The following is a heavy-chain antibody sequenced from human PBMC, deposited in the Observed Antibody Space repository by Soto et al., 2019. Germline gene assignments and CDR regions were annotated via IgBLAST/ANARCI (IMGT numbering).Heavy chain of an antibody. V-gene: IGHV3-23*01. CDR2: ISGTGDST. CDR3: TSGWYFFDN. Sequence: EVQLLDSGGGLVQPGGSLRLSCAASGFTFSNYAMGWVRQAPGKGLEWVSAISGTGDSTYFADSVKGRFTISRDNSKSTSYLQMNSLRADDTAVYFCTSGWYFFDNWGQGTLVTVSS. D-gene: IGHD6-19*01. J-gene: IGHJ4*02. CDR1: GFTFSNYA.